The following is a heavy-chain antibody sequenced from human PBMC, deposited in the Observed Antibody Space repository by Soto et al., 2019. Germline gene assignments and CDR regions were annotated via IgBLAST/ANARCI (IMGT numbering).Heavy chain of an antibody. CDR2: IKQDGSEK. J-gene: IGHJ6*03. D-gene: IGHD4-17*01. V-gene: IGHV3-7*01. CDR1: GFTFSSYW. Sequence: GGSLRLSCAASGFTFSSYWMSWVRQAPGKGLEWVANIKQDGSEKYYVDSVKGRFTISRDNAKNSLYLQMNSLRAEDTAVYYCAREIPTVTTGGYYYYYMDVWGKGTTVTVSS. CDR3: AREIPTVTTGGYYYYYMDV.